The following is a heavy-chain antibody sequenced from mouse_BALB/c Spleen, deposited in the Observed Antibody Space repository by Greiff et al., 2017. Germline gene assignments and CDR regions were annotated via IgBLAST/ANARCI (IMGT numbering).Heavy chain of an antibody. CDR1: GYTFTSYW. CDR2: INPSTGYT. CDR3: AYYGNYPFAY. V-gene: IGHV1-7*01. J-gene: IGHJ3*01. D-gene: IGHD2-1*01. Sequence: QVQLKESGAELAKPGASVKMSCKASGYTFTSYWMHWVKQRPGQGLEWIGYINPSTGYTEYNQKFKDKATLTADKSSSTAYMQLSSLTSEDSAVYYCAYYGNYPFAYWGQGTLVTVSA.